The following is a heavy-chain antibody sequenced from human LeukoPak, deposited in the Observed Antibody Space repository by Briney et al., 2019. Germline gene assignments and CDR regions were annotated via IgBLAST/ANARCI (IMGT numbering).Heavy chain of an antibody. Sequence: GGSLRLSCAASGFTFSRNAMSWVRQAPGKGLEWVSSLSGSGGDTYYADSVKGRFTISRDNSKNTVYLQMNSLRAEDTAVYYCAKRGYNWNDAFDYWGQGTLVTVSS. J-gene: IGHJ4*02. CDR2: LSGSGGDT. CDR1: GFTFSRNA. CDR3: AKRGYNWNDAFDY. V-gene: IGHV3-23*01. D-gene: IGHD1-1*01.